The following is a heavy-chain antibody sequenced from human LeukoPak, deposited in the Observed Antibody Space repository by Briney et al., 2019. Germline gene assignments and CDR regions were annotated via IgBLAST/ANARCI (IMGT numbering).Heavy chain of an antibody. CDR2: VYHTGSS. Sequence: SETLSLTCAVSGYSINSGYYWGWIRQSPGKGLEWIGSVYHTGSSYYNPSLKSRVTISVDTSKNQLSLNLNSVTAADTAVYFCATIAISGNVWSFSDLRIDPWGQGILVTVSS. CDR3: ATIAISGNVWSFSDLRIDP. J-gene: IGHJ5*02. V-gene: IGHV4-38-2*01. CDR1: GYSINSGYY. D-gene: IGHD6-19*01.